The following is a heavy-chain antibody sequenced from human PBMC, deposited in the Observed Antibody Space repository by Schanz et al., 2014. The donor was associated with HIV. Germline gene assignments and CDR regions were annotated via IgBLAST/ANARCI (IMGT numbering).Heavy chain of an antibody. J-gene: IGHJ4*02. CDR3: ANEEVPNDY. V-gene: IGHV3-33*06. Sequence: QVQLVESGGGVVQPGRSLRLSCAASGFTFRTHGIHWVRQAPAKGLEWVALIWYDGSNKYYADSVKGRFTISRDNSKNTLYLQMNSLRVEDTAVYYCANEEVPNDYWGQGTLVTVSS. CDR2: IWYDGSNK. CDR1: GFTFRTHG.